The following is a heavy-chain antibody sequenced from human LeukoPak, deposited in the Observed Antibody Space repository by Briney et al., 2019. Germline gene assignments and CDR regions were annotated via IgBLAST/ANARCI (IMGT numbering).Heavy chain of an antibody. CDR1: GYTFTGYY. J-gene: IGHJ5*02. Sequence: GASVNVSCKASGYTFTGYYMHWVRQAPGQGLEWMGWINPNSGGTNYAQKFQGRVTMTRDTSISTAYMELSRLRSDDTAVYYCARTGYSYGCRWFDPWGQGTLVTVSS. D-gene: IGHD5-18*01. V-gene: IGHV1-2*02. CDR2: INPNSGGT. CDR3: ARTGYSYGCRWFDP.